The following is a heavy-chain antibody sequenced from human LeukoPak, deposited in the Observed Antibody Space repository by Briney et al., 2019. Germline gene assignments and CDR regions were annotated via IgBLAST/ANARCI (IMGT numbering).Heavy chain of an antibody. V-gene: IGHV3-23*01. CDR3: AKGQLKHSSGYYLYYFDY. Sequence: PGGSLRLSCAASGFTFSSYAMSWVRQAPGKGREWVSGISETTGGTYYADSVKGRFTISRDNSKNTLSLQMNSLRSEDTAVYYCAKGQLKHSSGYYLYYFDYWGQGTLFTVSS. J-gene: IGHJ4*02. D-gene: IGHD3-22*01. CDR1: GFTFSSYA. CDR2: ISETTGGT.